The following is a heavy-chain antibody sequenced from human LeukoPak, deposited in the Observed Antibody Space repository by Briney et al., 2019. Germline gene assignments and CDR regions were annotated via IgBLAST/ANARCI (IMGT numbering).Heavy chain of an antibody. D-gene: IGHD6-19*01. J-gene: IGHJ4*02. CDR3: ARDGALGLAVSLGY. V-gene: IGHV3-23*01. Sequence: PGGSLRLSCAASGFTFSSYAMSWVRQAPGKGLEWVSAISGSGGSTYYADSVKGRFTISRDNSKNTLYLQMNSLRAEDTAVYYCARDGALGLAVSLGYWGQGTLVTVSS. CDR1: GFTFSSYA. CDR2: ISGSGGST.